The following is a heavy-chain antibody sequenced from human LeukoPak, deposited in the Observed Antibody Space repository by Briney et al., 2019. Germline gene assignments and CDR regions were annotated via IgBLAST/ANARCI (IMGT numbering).Heavy chain of an antibody. D-gene: IGHD2-2*01. Sequence: PGGSLRLSCAASGFTFSSYAMNWVRQAPGKGLEWVSVINFSGDSTYYADSVKGRFTISRNTSKNKVYLQMNSLGAEDTAVYYCAKSCSTTSCYHDYWGQGTLVTVSA. CDR1: GFTFSSYA. J-gene: IGHJ4*02. CDR3: AKSCSTTSCYHDY. V-gene: IGHV3-23*01. CDR2: INFSGDST.